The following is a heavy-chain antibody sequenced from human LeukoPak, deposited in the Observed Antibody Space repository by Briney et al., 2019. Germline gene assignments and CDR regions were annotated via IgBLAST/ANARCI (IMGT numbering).Heavy chain of an antibody. V-gene: IGHV3-30-3*01. CDR3: ARVLTGSWDWFDP. CDR2: ISYDGSNK. J-gene: IGHJ5*02. Sequence: TGGSLRLSCAASGFTFSNYAMHWVRQAPGKGLEWVAVISYDGSNKYYADSVKGRFTISRDNAKNTLYLQMSSLRAEDTAVYYCARVLTGSWDWFDPWGQGTLVTVSS. CDR1: GFTFSNYA. D-gene: IGHD2-8*02.